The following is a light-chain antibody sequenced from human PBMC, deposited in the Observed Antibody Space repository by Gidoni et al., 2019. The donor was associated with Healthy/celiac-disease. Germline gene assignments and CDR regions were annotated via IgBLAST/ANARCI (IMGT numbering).Light chain of an antibody. CDR1: QGISNY. J-gene: IGKJ3*01. CDR3: QKYNSAPLFT. V-gene: IGKV1-27*01. Sequence: DIQMTQSPSSLSASVGDRVTITCRASQGISNYLAWYQQKPGKVHKLLIYAASTLQSGVPARFSGSGSGTDFTLTISSLQPEDVATYYCQKYNSAPLFTFGPGTKVDIK. CDR2: AAS.